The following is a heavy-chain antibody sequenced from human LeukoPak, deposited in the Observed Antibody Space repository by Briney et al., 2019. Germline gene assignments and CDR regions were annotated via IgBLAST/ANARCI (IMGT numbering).Heavy chain of an antibody. V-gene: IGHV4-39*07. CDR2: IYYSGST. Sequence: SETLSLTCTVSGGSISSSSYYWGWIRQPPGKGLEWIGSIYYSGSTYYNPSLKSRVTISVDTSKNQFSLKLSSVTAADTAVYYCARDASRGYSYGYVREDYYYYMDVWGKGTTVTVSS. CDR1: GGSISSSSYY. D-gene: IGHD5-18*01. J-gene: IGHJ6*03. CDR3: ARDASRGYSYGYVREDYYYYMDV.